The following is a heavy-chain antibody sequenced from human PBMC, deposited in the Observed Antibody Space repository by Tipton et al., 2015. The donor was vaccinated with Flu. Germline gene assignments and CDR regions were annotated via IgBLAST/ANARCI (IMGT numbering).Heavy chain of an antibody. Sequence: QLVQSGGGVVQPGRSLRLSCAASGFTFSNYGIHWVRQAPGKGLEWVAVVSYDETNKYYADSVKGRFTVSRDNSKSTVYLQMNSLRREDTAVYRCAKDRGSGWFAGMDVWGQGTTVTVSS. CDR1: GFTFSNYG. J-gene: IGHJ6*02. V-gene: IGHV3-30*18. D-gene: IGHD6-19*01. CDR2: VSYDETNK. CDR3: AKDRGSGWFAGMDV.